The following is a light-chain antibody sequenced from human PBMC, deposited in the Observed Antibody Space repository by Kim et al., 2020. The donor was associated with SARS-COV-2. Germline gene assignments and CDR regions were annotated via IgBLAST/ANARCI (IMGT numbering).Light chain of an antibody. CDR2: NNN. CDR3: APWDDSLNGPV. V-gene: IGLV1-44*01. Sequence: ELTQPPSASGTPGQRVTISCSGRSSNIGSNSVNWYQQLPGTAPKLLIYNNNQRPSGVPDRFSGSKSGTSASLAISGLQSEDEADYYCAPWDDSLNGPVFGGGTQLTVL. CDR1: SSNIGSNS. J-gene: IGLJ2*01.